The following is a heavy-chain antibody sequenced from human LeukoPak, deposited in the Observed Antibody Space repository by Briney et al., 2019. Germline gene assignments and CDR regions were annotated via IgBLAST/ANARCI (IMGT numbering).Heavy chain of an antibody. V-gene: IGHV4-59*01. CDR3: ARAGYCSSTSCQWVPLV. Sequence: PSETLSLTCTVSGGSIKNYYWIWIRHSPGKGLEWIGYIYYSGSTNYNPSLKSRVTISVDTSKNQFSLKLNSVTAADTAVYYCARAGYCSSTSCQWVPLVWGQGTTVTVSS. J-gene: IGHJ6*02. CDR2: IYYSGST. CDR1: GGSIKNYY. D-gene: IGHD2-2*03.